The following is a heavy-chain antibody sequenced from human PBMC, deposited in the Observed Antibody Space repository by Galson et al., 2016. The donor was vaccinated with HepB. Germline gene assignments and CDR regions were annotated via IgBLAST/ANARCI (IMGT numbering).Heavy chain of an antibody. D-gene: IGHD3-10*01. CDR1: GYTFASHD. CDR3: HSYNH. Sequence: VKVSCKASGYTFASHDVNWVRQAPGQGLEWMGAMIPKSGNTDYVQKVQDRVTLTRDTSINTAYMELSSLRSEDTAVYFCHSYNHWGQGTLVTVSS. CDR2: MIPKSGNT. J-gene: IGHJ4*02. V-gene: IGHV1-8*01.